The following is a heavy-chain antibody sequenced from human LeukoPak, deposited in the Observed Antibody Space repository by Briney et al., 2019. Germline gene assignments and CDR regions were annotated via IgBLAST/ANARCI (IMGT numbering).Heavy chain of an antibody. CDR1: GFTFSSYW. V-gene: IGHV3-74*01. Sequence: GGSLRLSCAASGFTFSSYWMHWVRQAPGKGLVWVSRINSDGSSTSYADSVKGRFTISRDNAKNTLYLQMNSLRAEDTAVYYCARDRELGYCSGGSCYPHSCYDYWGQGTLVTVSS. CDR3: ARDRELGYCSGGSCYPHSCYDY. CDR2: INSDGSST. D-gene: IGHD2-15*01. J-gene: IGHJ4*02.